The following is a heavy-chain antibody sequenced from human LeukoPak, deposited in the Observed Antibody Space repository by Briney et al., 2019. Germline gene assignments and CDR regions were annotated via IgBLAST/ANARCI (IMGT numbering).Heavy chain of an antibody. D-gene: IGHD4-17*01. J-gene: IGHJ4*02. V-gene: IGHV3-30-3*01. CDR2: ISYDGSNK. Sequence: QPGRSLRLSCAASGFTFSSYAMHWVRQAPGKGLEWVAVISYDGSNKYYADSVKGRFTISRDNSKNTLYLQMNSLRAEDTAVYYCASSHHPYGDYVMYYWGQGTLVTVSS. CDR1: GFTFSSYA. CDR3: ASSHHPYGDYVMYY.